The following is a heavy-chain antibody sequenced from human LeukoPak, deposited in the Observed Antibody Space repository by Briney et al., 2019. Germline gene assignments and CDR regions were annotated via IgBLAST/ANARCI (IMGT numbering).Heavy chain of an antibody. CDR2: IYSSGST. D-gene: IGHD5-24*01. J-gene: IGHJ6*02. CDR3: ARTGRDAYDRDGMDV. CDR1: GGSISSFY. V-gene: IGHV4-59*08. Sequence: PSETLSLTCTVSGGSISSFYWSWIRQPPGKGLEWIGYIYSSGSTNYNPSLKSRVTISVDTSKNQFSLKLTSVTAADTAVYFCARTGRDAYDRDGMDVWGQGTTVTVSS.